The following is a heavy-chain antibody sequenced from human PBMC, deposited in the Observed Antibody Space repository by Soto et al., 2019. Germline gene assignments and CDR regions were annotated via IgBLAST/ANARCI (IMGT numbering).Heavy chain of an antibody. CDR1: GFTFSNYW. J-gene: IGHJ5*02. V-gene: IGHV3-74*01. CDR3: VREHAGVFDP. D-gene: IGHD3-10*01. Sequence: PGGSLRLSCSASGFTFSNYWMHWVRQAPGKGLVWVSRISSDGSTTTYADSVKGRFTISRDNAKNTLYLQMNTLRAEDTASYYCVREHAGVFDPWGQGTLVTVSS. CDR2: ISSDGSTT.